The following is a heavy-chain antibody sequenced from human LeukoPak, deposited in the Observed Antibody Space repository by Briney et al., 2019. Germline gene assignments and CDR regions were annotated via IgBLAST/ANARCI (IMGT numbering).Heavy chain of an antibody. D-gene: IGHD3-22*01. CDR1: GFTFRNYA. CDR2: ITGSGDST. V-gene: IGHV3-23*01. CDR3: ARYLRLGGGYYYDSSGYPILRDY. Sequence: GGSLRLSCAASGFTFRNYALSWVRQTPARGLEWVSSITGSGDSTYYAASVRGRFTISRDNSKNTLYLLMNSLRAEDTAVYYCARYLRLGGGYYYDSSGYPILRDYWGRGTLVTVSS. J-gene: IGHJ4*02.